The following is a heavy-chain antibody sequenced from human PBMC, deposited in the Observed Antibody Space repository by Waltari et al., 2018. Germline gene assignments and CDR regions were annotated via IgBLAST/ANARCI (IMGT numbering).Heavy chain of an antibody. D-gene: IGHD3-16*01. CDR2: INHSGST. CDR3: ARVPGGGPIGWFDP. CDR1: GGSFSGYY. J-gene: IGHJ5*02. Sequence: QVQLQQWGAGLLKPSETLSLTCAVYGGSFSGYYWSWIRQPPGKGLEWIGEINHSGSTNSNPSLKSRVTISVDTSKNQFSLKLSSVTAADTAVYYCARVPGGGPIGWFDPWGQGTLVTVSS. V-gene: IGHV4-34*01.